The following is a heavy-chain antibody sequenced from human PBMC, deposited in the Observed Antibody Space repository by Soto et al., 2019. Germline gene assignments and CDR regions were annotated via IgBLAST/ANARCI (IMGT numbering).Heavy chain of an antibody. V-gene: IGHV3-30-3*01. CDR1: GFTFRSYA. CDR2: ISYDGSNK. CDR3: ARGDREDIAVVVGARPGEYGGDG. D-gene: IGHD2-15*01. J-gene: IGHJ6*02. Sequence: QVQLVESGGGVVQPGRSLRLSCAASGFTFRSYAMHWVRQAPGKGLECVAVISYDGSNKFYRDSVKGRFTISRDDSKNTLYLQINSLRYEDTAVYYCARGDREDIAVVVGARPGEYGGDGWGQGTTVTVSS.